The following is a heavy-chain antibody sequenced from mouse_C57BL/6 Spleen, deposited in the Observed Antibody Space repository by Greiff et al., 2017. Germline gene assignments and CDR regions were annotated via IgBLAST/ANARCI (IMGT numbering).Heavy chain of an antibody. CDR3: ARNPYDYEGFAY. CDR1: GYTFTEYT. D-gene: IGHD2-4*01. V-gene: IGHV1-62-2*01. CDR2: FYPGSGST. Sequence: QVQLQQSGAELVKPGASVKLSCKASGYTFTEYTIHWVKQRSGQGLEWIGWFYPGSGSTNYNEKFKGKATFTADTSSNTAYMQLSSLTTEDSAIYYCARNPYDYEGFAYWGQGTLVTVSA. J-gene: IGHJ3*01.